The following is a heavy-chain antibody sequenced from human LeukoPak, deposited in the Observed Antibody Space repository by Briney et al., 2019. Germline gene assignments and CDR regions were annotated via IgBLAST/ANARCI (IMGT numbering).Heavy chain of an antibody. CDR1: GGSISNTNW. V-gene: IGHV4-4*02. CDR3: AREGGPYRPLDY. J-gene: IGHJ4*02. CDR2: VNLQGST. Sequence: SSGTLSLTCGASGGSISNTNWWTWVRQPPGKGLEWIGEVNLQGSTNYNPSLKSRVAISVDKSENHISLKLSSVTAADTAVYYCAREGGPYRPLDYSGQGTLVTVAS.